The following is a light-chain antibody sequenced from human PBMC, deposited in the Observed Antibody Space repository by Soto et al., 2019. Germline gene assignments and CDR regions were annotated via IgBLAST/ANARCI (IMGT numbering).Light chain of an antibody. CDR3: TSYTSSSTLYV. CDR2: DVR. CDR1: SSDVGGYNC. V-gene: IGLV2-14*01. Sequence: QSVLTQPASVSGSPGQSITISCTGTSSDVGGYNCVSWYQQHPGKAPKLMIYDVRNRASGASNRFSGSKSGNTASLTISGLQAEDEADYYCTSYTSSSTLYVFGTGTKVT. J-gene: IGLJ1*01.